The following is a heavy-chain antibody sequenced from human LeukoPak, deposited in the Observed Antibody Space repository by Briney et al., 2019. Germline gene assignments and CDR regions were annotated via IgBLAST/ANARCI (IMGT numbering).Heavy chain of an antibody. J-gene: IGHJ3*02. Sequence: GGSLRLSCAASGFTFSSNSMNWVRQAPGKGLEWVSSITSSSYIYYVDSVKGRFTISRDNAKNSLYLQMNSLRAEDTAVYYCARDIIPKYNWNDGGAFDIWGQGTMVIVSS. CDR3: ARDIIPKYNWNDGGAFDI. CDR1: GFTFSSNS. CDR2: ITSSSYI. D-gene: IGHD1-20*01. V-gene: IGHV3-21*01.